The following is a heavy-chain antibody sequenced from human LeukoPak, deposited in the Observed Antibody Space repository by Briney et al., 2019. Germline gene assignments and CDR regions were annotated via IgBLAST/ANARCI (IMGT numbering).Heavy chain of an antibody. V-gene: IGHV1-18*01. CDR2: ISAYNGNT. J-gene: IGHJ6*02. CDR1: GYTFTSYG. CDR3: ATGGGMQWLTRYYYYYGMDV. D-gene: IGHD6-19*01. Sequence: ASVKVSCKASGYTFTSYGISWVRQAPGQGLEWMGWISAYNGNTNYAQKLQGRVTMTTDTSTSTAYMELRSLRSEDTAVYYCATGGGMQWLTRYYYYYGMDVWGQGTTVTVSS.